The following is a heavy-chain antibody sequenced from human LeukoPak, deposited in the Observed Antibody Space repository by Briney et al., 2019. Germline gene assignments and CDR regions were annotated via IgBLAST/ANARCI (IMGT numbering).Heavy chain of an antibody. V-gene: IGHV4-59*12. CDR3: ARDPTIRGVSLDY. D-gene: IGHD3-10*01. Sequence: SETLSLTCTVSGGSISSYYWSWIRQPPGKGLEWVGYIYYSGSTYYNPSLRSRLTILVDTSRNQFSLKLYSVTAADTAVYYCARDPTIRGVSLDYWGQGTLVTVSS. J-gene: IGHJ4*02. CDR2: IYYSGST. CDR1: GGSISSYY.